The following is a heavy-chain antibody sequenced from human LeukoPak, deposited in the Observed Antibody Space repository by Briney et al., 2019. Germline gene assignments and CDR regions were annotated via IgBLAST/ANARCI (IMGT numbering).Heavy chain of an antibody. Sequence: PGGSLRLSCAASGFTFSSYWMHWVRQASGKGLVWVSRINSDGSSTSYADSVKGRFTISRDNAKNTLYLQMNSLRAEDTAVYYCARVPGYYGSGSYYKYFDYWGQGTLVTVSS. CDR3: ARVPGYYGSGSYYKYFDY. D-gene: IGHD3-10*01. V-gene: IGHV3-74*01. CDR2: INSDGSST. J-gene: IGHJ4*02. CDR1: GFTFSSYW.